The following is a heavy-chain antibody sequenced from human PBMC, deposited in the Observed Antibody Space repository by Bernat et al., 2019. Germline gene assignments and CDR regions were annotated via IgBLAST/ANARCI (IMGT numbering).Heavy chain of an antibody. Sequence: EVQLVESGGGLVQPGGSLTLSCAASGFTFSTHWMHWVRQAPGKGLVWVSRMSGDESSTRYADSVKGRFTISRDNAMNTLYLQMNSLRVEDTAVYYCVREGMSTDFDWLFGWGQGTLVTVSS. CDR3: VREGMSTDFDWLFG. D-gene: IGHD3-9*01. J-gene: IGHJ4*02. V-gene: IGHV3-74*01. CDR1: GFTFSTHW. CDR2: MSGDESST.